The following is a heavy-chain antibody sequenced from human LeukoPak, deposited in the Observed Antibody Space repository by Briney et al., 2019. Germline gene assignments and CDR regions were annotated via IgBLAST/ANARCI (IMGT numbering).Heavy chain of an antibody. J-gene: IGHJ5*02. CDR3: AKEIPNYDFWSGEFFDP. V-gene: IGHV3-30*02. Sequence: GGSLRLSCAASGFTFSSYGMHWVRQAPGKGLEWVAFIRYDGSNKYYADSVKGRFTVSRDSSKNTLYLQMNSLRAEDTAVYYCAKEIPNYDFWSGEFFDPWGQGTLVTVSS. CDR1: GFTFSSYG. D-gene: IGHD3-3*01. CDR2: IRYDGSNK.